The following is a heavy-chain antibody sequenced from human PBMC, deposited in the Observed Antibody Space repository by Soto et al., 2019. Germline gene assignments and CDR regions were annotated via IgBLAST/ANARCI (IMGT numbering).Heavy chain of an antibody. CDR3: ARVIYDSSGYRFDY. V-gene: IGHV4-30-4*01. CDR2: IYYSGST. CDR1: GGSISSGYYY. J-gene: IGHJ4*02. Sequence: SETLALTCTVSGGSISSGYYYWSWIRQPPGKGLEWIGYIYYSGSTYYNPSLKSRVTISVDTSKNQFSLKLSSVTAADTAVYYCARVIYDSSGYRFDYWGQGTLVTVSS. D-gene: IGHD3-22*01.